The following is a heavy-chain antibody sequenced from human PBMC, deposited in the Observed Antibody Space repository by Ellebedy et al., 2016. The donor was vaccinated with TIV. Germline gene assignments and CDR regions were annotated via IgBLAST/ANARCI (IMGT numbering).Heavy chain of an antibody. CDR1: GFTFSSYW. V-gene: IGHV3-7*01. D-gene: IGHD1-26*01. Sequence: GESLKISXAASGFTFSSYWMSWVRQAPGKGLEWVANIKQDGSEKYYADSVKGRFTISRDNSKNTLYLQMNSLRAEDTAVYYCARGSYNYYYYMDVWGKGTTVTVSS. J-gene: IGHJ6*03. CDR2: IKQDGSEK. CDR3: ARGSYNYYYYMDV.